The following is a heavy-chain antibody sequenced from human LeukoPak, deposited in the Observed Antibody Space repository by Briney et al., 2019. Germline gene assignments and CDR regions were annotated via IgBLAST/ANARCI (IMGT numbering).Heavy chain of an antibody. CDR1: GGSISNYY. V-gene: IGHV4-59*08. J-gene: IGHJ6*02. CDR2: IYYSGYT. D-gene: IGHD2-15*01. Sequence: PSETLYLTCTVSGGSISNYYWSWIRQPPGKGLEWIGYIYYSGYTNYNPSLKSRVTISVDTSRKQFSLKLSSVTVADTAVYYCARMGGGYYYYGMDVWGQGTTVTVSS. CDR3: ARMGGGYYYYGMDV.